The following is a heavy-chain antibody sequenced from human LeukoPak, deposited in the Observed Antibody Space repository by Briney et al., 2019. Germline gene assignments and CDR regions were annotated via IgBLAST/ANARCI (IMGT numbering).Heavy chain of an antibody. V-gene: IGHV3-7*01. Sequence: GGSLRLSCAASGFTFSSYWMSWVRQAQGKGQERVANIKQDGSEKYYVDSVKGRFTISRDNAKNSLYLQMNSLRAEDTAVYYCAREVSLGPLWFGELLSRLYNWFDPWGQGTLVTVSS. D-gene: IGHD3-10*01. CDR2: IKQDGSEK. J-gene: IGHJ5*02. CDR3: AREVSLGPLWFGELLSRLYNWFDP. CDR1: GFTFSSYW.